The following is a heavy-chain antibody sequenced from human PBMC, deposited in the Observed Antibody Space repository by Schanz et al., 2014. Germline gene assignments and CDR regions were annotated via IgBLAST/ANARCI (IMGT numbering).Heavy chain of an antibody. CDR3: AKGPYYYYYMDV. Sequence: VHLVESGGGVVQPGRSLRLSCAASGFMFSSYGMHWVRQAPGKGLEWVGVISYDGSKKSYADSVKGRFTISRDNSKNTLYLQMNSLRPEDTAVYYCAKGPYYYYYMDVWGNGTTXTVSS. CDR1: GFMFSSYG. J-gene: IGHJ6*03. V-gene: IGHV3-30*18. CDR2: ISYDGSKK.